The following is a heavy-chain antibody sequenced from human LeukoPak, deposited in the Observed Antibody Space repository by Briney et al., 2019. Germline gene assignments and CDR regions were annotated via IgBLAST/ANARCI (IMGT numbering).Heavy chain of an antibody. Sequence: SETLSLTCTVSGGSISSYYWSWIRQPPGKGLEWIGYIYYSGSTNYNPSLKSRVTISVDTSKNQFSLKLSSVTAADTAVYYCARGYEWFDPWGQGTLVTVFS. V-gene: IGHV4-59*01. J-gene: IGHJ5*02. CDR3: ARGYEWFDP. CDR2: IYYSGST. D-gene: IGHD3-16*01. CDR1: GGSISSYY.